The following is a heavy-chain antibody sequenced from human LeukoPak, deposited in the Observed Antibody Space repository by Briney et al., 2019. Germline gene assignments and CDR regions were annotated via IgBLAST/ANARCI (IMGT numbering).Heavy chain of an antibody. J-gene: IGHJ5*02. CDR1: GFTFSSYA. D-gene: IGHD2-21*02. V-gene: IGHV3-23*01. CDR3: ANSRLVVTAWRFDP. CDR2: ISGSGGST. Sequence: GGSLRLSCAPSGFTFSSYAMSWVHQAPGKGLEWVSTISGSGGSTYYADSVKGRFTISRDTSKNTLYLQMNSLRAEDTAVYYCANSRLVVTAWRFDPWGQGTLVTVSS.